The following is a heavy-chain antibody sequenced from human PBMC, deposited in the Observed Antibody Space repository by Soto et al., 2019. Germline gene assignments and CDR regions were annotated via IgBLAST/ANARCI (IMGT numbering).Heavy chain of an antibody. CDR3: AKERRYFDWSRDY. J-gene: IGHJ4*02. Sequence: LSFADSGFTFRSYAMSGVRQAPGKGLEWVSAISGSGGSTYYADSVKGRFTISRDNSKNTLYLQMNSLRAEDTAVYYCAKERRYFDWSRDYWGQGTLVTVSS. CDR2: ISGSGGST. CDR1: GFTFRSYA. D-gene: IGHD3-9*01. V-gene: IGHV3-23*01.